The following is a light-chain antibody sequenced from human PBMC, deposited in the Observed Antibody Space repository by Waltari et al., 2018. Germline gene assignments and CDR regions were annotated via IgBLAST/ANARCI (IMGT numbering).Light chain of an antibody. CDR2: WAS. Sequence: DIVMTQPPDSLAVSLVERATFTCKSSQGVFYITNNKNNLAWYQQQPGQPPKQLIYWASTREAGVPDRCSGSGSGTDFTLPISSLQAEDVAVYYCQQYYSTPPYTFGQGTKLEIK. J-gene: IGKJ2*01. V-gene: IGKV4-1*01. CDR3: QQYYSTPPYT. CDR1: QGVFYITNNKNN.